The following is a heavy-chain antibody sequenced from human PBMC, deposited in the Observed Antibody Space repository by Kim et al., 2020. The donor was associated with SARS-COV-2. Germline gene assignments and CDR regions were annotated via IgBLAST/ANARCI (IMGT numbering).Heavy chain of an antibody. V-gene: IGHV3-21*01. J-gene: IGHJ4*02. CDR1: GFTFSSYS. CDR2: ISSSSSYI. Sequence: GGSLRLSCAASGFTFSSYSMNWVRQAPGKGLEWVSSISSSSSYINHADSVKGRSTISRDNAKNSLYLQMNSLRAEDTAVYYCARDARTGTVATFCSYWGQGTLVTVSS. CDR3: ARDARTGTVATFCSY. D-gene: IGHD4-4*01.